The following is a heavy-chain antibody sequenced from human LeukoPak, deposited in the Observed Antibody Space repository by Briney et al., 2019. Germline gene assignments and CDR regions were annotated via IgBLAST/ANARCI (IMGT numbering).Heavy chain of an antibody. Sequence: GGSLRLSCTASGFTFSSYDMHWVRQAPGKGLEWVAFIRYDESTKYNADSVEGRFTISRDNSEDMLYLRMNGLRAEDTALYYCVKDGGMIKVNFDYWGQGTLVTVSS. V-gene: IGHV3-30*02. CDR2: IRYDESTK. J-gene: IGHJ4*02. CDR1: GFTFSSYD. D-gene: IGHD3-16*01. CDR3: VKDGGMIKVNFDY.